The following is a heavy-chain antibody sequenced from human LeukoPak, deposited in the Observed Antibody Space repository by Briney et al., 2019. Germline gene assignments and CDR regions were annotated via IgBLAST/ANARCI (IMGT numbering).Heavy chain of an antibody. CDR1: GGSFSGYY. V-gene: IGHV4-34*01. CDR2: INHSGST. D-gene: IGHD6-13*01. Sequence: KPSETLSLTCAVYGGSFSGYYWSWIRQPPGKGLEWIGEINHSGSTNYNPSLKSRVTISVDTSKNQFSLKLSSVTAAGTAVYYCARGRYSSSWYNWFDPWGQGTLVTVSS. CDR3: ARGRYSSSWYNWFDP. J-gene: IGHJ5*02.